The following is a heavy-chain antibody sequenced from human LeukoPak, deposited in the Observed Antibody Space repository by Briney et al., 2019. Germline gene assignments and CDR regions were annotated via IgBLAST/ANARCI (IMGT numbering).Heavy chain of an antibody. CDR2: INSDESST. Sequence: GGSLRLSCAASGFTFSTYWMHWVRQAPGKGLVWVSRINSDESSTMYADSVKDRFTISRDNAKNTLYLQMNSLRAEDTAVYFCASSTRGVFDYWGQGTLVTVSS. CDR1: GFTFSTYW. D-gene: IGHD3-10*01. CDR3: ASSTRGVFDY. V-gene: IGHV3-74*03. J-gene: IGHJ4*02.